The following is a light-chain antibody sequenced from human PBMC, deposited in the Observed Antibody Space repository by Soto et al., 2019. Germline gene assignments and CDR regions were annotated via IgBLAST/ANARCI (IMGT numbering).Light chain of an antibody. CDR3: ASWDASVSGWV. CDR1: SSNIGSKY. CDR2: RTN. Sequence: QSVLTQPPSASGTPGQRVTISCSGSSSNIGSKYVYWYQQLPGTAPKLLIYRTNERPSGVPDRFSGSKSGTSASLAIGDLRSEDEADYYCASWDASVSGWVFGGGTKVTVL. J-gene: IGLJ3*02. V-gene: IGLV1-47*01.